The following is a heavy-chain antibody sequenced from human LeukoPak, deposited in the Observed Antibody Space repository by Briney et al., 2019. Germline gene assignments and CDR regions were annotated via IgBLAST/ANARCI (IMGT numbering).Heavy chain of an antibody. D-gene: IGHD2-2*01. Sequence: GASVKVSCKASGYTFTSYGISWVRQAPGQGLEWMGWISAYNGNTNYAQKLQGRVTMTTDTSTSTAYMELRSLRSDDTAVYYCARGDIVVVPAAMPPDHWGQGTLVTVSS. V-gene: IGHV1-18*01. J-gene: IGHJ5*02. CDR2: ISAYNGNT. CDR3: ARGDIVVVPAAMPPDH. CDR1: GYTFTSYG.